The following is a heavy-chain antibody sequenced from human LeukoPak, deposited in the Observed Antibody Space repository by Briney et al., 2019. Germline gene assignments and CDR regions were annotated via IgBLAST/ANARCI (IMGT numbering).Heavy chain of an antibody. Sequence: GASVKVSCKASGYTFTSYDINWVRQATGQGLEWMGWMNPNSGNTGYAQKFQGRVTMTRNTSISTAYMELSSLRSEDTAVYYCARALPTYYDFWSGYYGFANWFDPWGQVTLVTVSS. CDR2: MNPNSGNT. V-gene: IGHV1-8*01. D-gene: IGHD3-3*01. CDR3: ARALPTYYDFWSGYYGFANWFDP. CDR1: GYTFTSYD. J-gene: IGHJ5*02.